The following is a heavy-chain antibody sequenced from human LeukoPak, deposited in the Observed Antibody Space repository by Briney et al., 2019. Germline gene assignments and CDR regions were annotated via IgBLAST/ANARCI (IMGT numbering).Heavy chain of an antibody. CDR3: ARDGGYYDFWSGYPVGHFDY. J-gene: IGHJ4*02. CDR1: GYTFTSYG. CDR2: ISAYNGNT. D-gene: IGHD3-3*01. V-gene: IGHV1-18*01. Sequence: ASVKVSCKASGYTFTSYGISWVRQAPGQGLEWMGWISAYNGNTNYAQKLQGRVTMTTDTSTSTAYMELRSLRSDDTAVYYCARDGGYYDFWSGYPVGHFDYWGQGTLVTVSS.